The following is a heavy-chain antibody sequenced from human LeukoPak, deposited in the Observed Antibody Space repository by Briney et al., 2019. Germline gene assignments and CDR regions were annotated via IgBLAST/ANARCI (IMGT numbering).Heavy chain of an antibody. V-gene: IGHV4-34*01. CDR3: ARDVLRYFDRLGVPYYMDI. CDR2: INHSGST. J-gene: IGHJ6*03. Sequence: SETLSLTCAVYGGSFSDNFWTRIRQPPGKGLEWIGQINHSGSTNYNPSLKSRVTISVDTSKNQFSLNLTSVTAADTAVYYCARDVLRYFDRLGVPYYMDIWGKGTTVSISS. CDR1: GGSFSDNF. D-gene: IGHD3-9*01.